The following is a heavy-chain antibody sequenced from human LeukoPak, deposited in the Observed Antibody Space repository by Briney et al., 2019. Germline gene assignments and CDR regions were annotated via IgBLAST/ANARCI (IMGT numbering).Heavy chain of an antibody. Sequence: GASVTVSCKASVYTFTAYYMYWVGQAPGQGREWMGWINPHSCVINYAQNFRGRVPMARDPSISTAYMELNRLRSDDTAVYYCAIIAAAGPQLDCWGQGTLVTVSS. CDR2: INPHSCVI. D-gene: IGHD6-13*01. J-gene: IGHJ4*02. CDR3: AIIAAAGPQLDC. CDR1: VYTFTAYY. V-gene: IGHV1-2*02.